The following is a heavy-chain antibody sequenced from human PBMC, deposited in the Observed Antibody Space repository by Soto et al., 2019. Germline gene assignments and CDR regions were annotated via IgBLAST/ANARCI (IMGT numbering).Heavy chain of an antibody. CDR2: ISSSGSTI. D-gene: IGHD6-13*01. CDR3: ARALGIAAAGSYGWFDP. CDR1: GITFSDYY. V-gene: IGHV3-11*01. J-gene: IGHJ5*02. Sequence: PGGSLRLSCAASGITFSDYYMSWIRQAPGKGLEWVSYISSSGSTIYYADSVKGRFTISRDNAKNSLYLQMNSLRAEDTAVYYCARALGIAAAGSYGWFDPWGQGTLVTVSS.